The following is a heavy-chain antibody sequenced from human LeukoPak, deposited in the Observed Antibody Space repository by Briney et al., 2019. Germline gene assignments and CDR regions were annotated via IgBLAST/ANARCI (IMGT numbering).Heavy chain of an antibody. CDR3: AKDPRSGSYHNTYFDY. CDR1: GFTFSSYA. Sequence: GGSLRISCAASGFTFSSYAMSWVRQAPGKGLEWVSAISGSGGSTYYADSVKGRFTISRDNSKNTLYLQMNSLRAEDTAVYYCAKDPRSGSYHNTYFDYWGQGTLVTVSS. V-gene: IGHV3-23*01. J-gene: IGHJ4*02. CDR2: ISGSGGST. D-gene: IGHD3-10*01.